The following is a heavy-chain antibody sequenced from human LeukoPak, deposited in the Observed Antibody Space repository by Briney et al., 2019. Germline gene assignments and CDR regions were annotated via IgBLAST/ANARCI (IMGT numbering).Heavy chain of an antibody. CDR1: GGSISSYY. CDR3: ARDGEYYYDSRLSYYFDY. Sequence: SETLSLTCTVSGGSISSYYWSWIRQPAGKGLEWIGRIYTSGSTNYNPSLKSRVTMSVDTSKNQFSLKLSSVTAADTAVYNCARDGEYYYDSRLSYYFDYWGQGTLVTVPS. J-gene: IGHJ4*02. V-gene: IGHV4-4*07. D-gene: IGHD3-22*01. CDR2: IYTSGST.